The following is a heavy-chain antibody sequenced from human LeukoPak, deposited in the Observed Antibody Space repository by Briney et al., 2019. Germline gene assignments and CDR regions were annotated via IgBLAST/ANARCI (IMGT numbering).Heavy chain of an antibody. CDR3: ATDRGVVVVATSWFDP. J-gene: IGHJ5*02. D-gene: IGHD2-15*01. V-gene: IGHV4-4*07. CDR2: IYTSGST. Sequence: SETLSLTCTVSGGSISSYYWSWIRQPAGKGLEWIGRIYTSGSTNYNPSLKSRVTMSVDTSKNQFSLKLSSVTAADTAVCYCATDRGVVVVATSWFDPWGQGTLVTVSS. CDR1: GGSISSYY.